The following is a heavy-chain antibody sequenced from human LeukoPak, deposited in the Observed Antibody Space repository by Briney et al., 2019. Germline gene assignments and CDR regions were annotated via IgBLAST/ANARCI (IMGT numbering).Heavy chain of an antibody. V-gene: IGHV1-69*05. CDR3: ARGPYDFWSGYHEDAFDI. Sequence: GASVKVSCKASGGTFSSYAISWVRQTPGQGLEWMGGIIPIFGTANYAQKFQGRVTMTRDTSISTAYMELSRLRSDDTAVYYCARGPYDFWSGYHEDAFDIWGQGTMVTVSS. CDR1: GGTFSSYA. D-gene: IGHD3-3*01. CDR2: IIPIFGTA. J-gene: IGHJ3*02.